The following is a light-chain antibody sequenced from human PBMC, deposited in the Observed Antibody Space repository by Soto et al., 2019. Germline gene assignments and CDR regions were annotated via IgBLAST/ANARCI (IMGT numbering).Light chain of an antibody. CDR3: LQDYNYLSWT. CDR1: QSLNNE. CDR2: AAS. V-gene: IGKV1-6*01. Sequence: IQMTQSPSTLSASVGDRVTITCRASQSLNNELAWYQQKPGKAPKLLIYAASSLQSGVPSRFSGGGSGTDFTLTISSLQPEDFATYYCLQDYNYLSWTFGQGTKVDIK. J-gene: IGKJ1*01.